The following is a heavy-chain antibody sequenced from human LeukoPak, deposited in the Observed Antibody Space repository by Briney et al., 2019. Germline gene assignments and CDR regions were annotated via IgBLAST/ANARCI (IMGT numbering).Heavy chain of an antibody. D-gene: IGHD3-16*01. CDR3: AGGPNGLY. CDR1: GFSFSTYW. J-gene: IGHJ4*02. CDR2: INSDGSHT. V-gene: IGHV3-74*01. Sequence: GGSLRLSCAASGFSFSTYWMHWVRQAPGKGLVWVSHINSDGSHTGHADSVKGRFTISRDNAKNTLYLQMHSLRAEDTAVYYCAGGPNGLYWGQGTLLTVSS.